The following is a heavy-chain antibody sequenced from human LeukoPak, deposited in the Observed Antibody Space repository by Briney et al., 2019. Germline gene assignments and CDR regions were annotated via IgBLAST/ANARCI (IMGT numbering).Heavy chain of an antibody. CDR3: AGVVPAAGARFDP. J-gene: IGHJ5*02. Sequence: GASVKVSCKASGYTFTSYGISWVRQAPGQGLEWMGWISAYNGNTNYAQKLQGRVTMTTDTSTSTAYMELRSLRPDDTAVYYCAGVVPAAGARFDPWGQGTLVTVSS. CDR1: GYTFTSYG. V-gene: IGHV1-18*04. CDR2: ISAYNGNT. D-gene: IGHD2-2*01.